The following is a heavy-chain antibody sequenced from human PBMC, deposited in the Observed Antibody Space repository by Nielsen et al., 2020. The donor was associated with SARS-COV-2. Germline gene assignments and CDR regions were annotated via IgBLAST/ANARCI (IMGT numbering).Heavy chain of an antibody. D-gene: IGHD3-22*01. CDR1: GFTFSSYG. Sequence: GESLKISCAASGFTFSSYGMHWVRQAPGKGLEWVAVISYDGSNKYYADSVKGRFTISRDNSKNTLYLQMNSLRAEDTAVYYCARDGMVAYDSSGTEIYYYYYGMDVWGQGTTVTVSS. J-gene: IGHJ6*02. CDR2: ISYDGSNK. V-gene: IGHV3-30*03. CDR3: ARDGMVAYDSSGTEIYYYYYGMDV.